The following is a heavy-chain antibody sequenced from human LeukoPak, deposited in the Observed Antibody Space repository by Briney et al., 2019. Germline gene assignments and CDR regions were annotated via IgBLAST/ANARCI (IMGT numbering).Heavy chain of an antibody. Sequence: GGSLRLSCAMSGFTLTSTGMHWVRQAPGKGLEWVAFMHYDGRNILYADSVKGRFSISTDNSKNMVYLQMSSLRAEDTAVYYCAKDPRRYSRTGGYFDYWGQGTLVTVSS. CDR1: GFTLTSTG. J-gene: IGHJ4*02. CDR3: AKDPRRYSRTGGYFDY. CDR2: MHYDGRNI. D-gene: IGHD6-13*01. V-gene: IGHV3-30*02.